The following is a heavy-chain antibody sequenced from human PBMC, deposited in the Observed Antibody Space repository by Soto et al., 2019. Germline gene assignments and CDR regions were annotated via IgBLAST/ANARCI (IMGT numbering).Heavy chain of an antibody. Sequence: QVQLQQWGAGLLNPSETLSLRCAVHGGSFSGYYWSWLRQPPGKGLEWIGEITQSGSPTYNPSLGSRGTISIDTSENQFSLRLTSVTAADTSVYYCARGRITMIRGGYFDFWGQGTLVNVSS. D-gene: IGHD3-10*01. CDR3: ARGRITMIRGGYFDF. CDR2: ITQSGSP. V-gene: IGHV4-34*02. CDR1: GGSFSGYY. J-gene: IGHJ4*02.